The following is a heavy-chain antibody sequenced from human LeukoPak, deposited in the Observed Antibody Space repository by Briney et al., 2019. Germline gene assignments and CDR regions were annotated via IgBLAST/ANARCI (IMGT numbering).Heavy chain of an antibody. Sequence: GGSLRLSCAASGFTFSSYNMNWVRQAPGKGLEWVSSISGSSSYIYYADSMKGRFTISRDNGKNSLYLQMNSLRAEDTAVYFCARGSSNVAARNNWFDPWGQGTLVTVST. CDR2: ISGSSSYI. D-gene: IGHD6-6*01. V-gene: IGHV3-21*01. CDR1: GFTFSSYN. J-gene: IGHJ5*02. CDR3: ARGSSNVAARNNWFDP.